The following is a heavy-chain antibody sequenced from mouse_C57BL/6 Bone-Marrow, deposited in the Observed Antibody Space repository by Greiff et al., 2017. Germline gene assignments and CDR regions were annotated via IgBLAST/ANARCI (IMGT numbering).Heavy chain of an antibody. CDR1: GYTFTSYW. Sequence: QVQLKQPGAELVKPGASVKLSCKASGYTFTSYWMHWVKQRPGRGLEWIGRIDPNSGGTKYNEKFKSKATLTVDKPSSTAYMQLSSLTSEDSAVYYGARWDDYGSSYGYVDVWGTGTTVTVSA. CDR3: ARWDDYGSSYGYVDV. J-gene: IGHJ1*03. V-gene: IGHV1-72*01. CDR2: IDPNSGGT. D-gene: IGHD1-1*01.